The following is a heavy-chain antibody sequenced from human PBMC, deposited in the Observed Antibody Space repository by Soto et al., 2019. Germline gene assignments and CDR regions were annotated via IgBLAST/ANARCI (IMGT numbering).Heavy chain of an antibody. CDR1: GFTFNDHY. CDR3: ALGFYIDY. Sequence: GSLRLSCAGSGFTFNDHYIDWVRQAPGKGLEWIGSIYYSGSTYYNPSLKSRVTISVDTSKNQFSLKLSSVTAADTAVYYCALGFYIDYWGQGTLVTVSS. J-gene: IGHJ4*02. V-gene: IGHV4-38-2*01. D-gene: IGHD2-2*02. CDR2: IYYSGST.